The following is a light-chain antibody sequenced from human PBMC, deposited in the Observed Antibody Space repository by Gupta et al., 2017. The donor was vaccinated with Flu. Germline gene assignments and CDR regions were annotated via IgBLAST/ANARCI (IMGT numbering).Light chain of an antibody. V-gene: IGLV2-14*01. J-gene: IGLJ1*01. Sequence: SALTQPASVSVSSGPSITISCTGTSSDVGGYNYVSWYQQHPGKAPKLMIYEVSNRPAGVSNRFSGSKSGNTASLTISGRQAEDEADYYCSSYTSSSAYVFGTGTKVTVL. CDR3: SSYTSSSAYV. CDR1: SSDVGGYNY. CDR2: EVS.